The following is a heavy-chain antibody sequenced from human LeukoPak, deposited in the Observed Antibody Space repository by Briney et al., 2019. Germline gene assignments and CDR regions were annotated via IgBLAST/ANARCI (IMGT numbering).Heavy chain of an antibody. D-gene: IGHD2-2*01. V-gene: IGHV3-30*03. CDR3: ARSPTAINGYFDP. J-gene: IGHJ5*02. CDR1: GFTFSSYG. CDR2: ISYDGSNK. Sequence: GGSLRLSCAASGFTFSSYGMHWVRQAPGKGLEWVAVISYDGSNKYYADSVKGRFTISRDNSKNTLYLQMNSLRADDTAVYYCARSPTAINGYFDPWGQGTLVTVSS.